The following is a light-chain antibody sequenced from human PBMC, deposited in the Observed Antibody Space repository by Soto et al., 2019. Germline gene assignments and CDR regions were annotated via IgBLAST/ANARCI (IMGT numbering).Light chain of an antibody. CDR2: DAS. CDR1: QSVSSY. Sequence: EIVLTQSPATLSLSPGERATLSCRASQSVSSYLAWYQQKPGQAPRLLIYDASNRATGFPARFSGSGSGTDFTLTISSLEPEDFAVYYCQQRSNRPWTFGQGTKVEIK. V-gene: IGKV3-11*01. CDR3: QQRSNRPWT. J-gene: IGKJ1*01.